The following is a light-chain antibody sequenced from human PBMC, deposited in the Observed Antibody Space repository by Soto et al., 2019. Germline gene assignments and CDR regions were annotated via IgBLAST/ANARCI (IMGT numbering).Light chain of an antibody. CDR1: QTVSIN. Sequence: EIVMTQSPATLSVSPGERATLSCRASQTVSINLAWYQQKPGQGPRLLIYGASTRATGIPARLSGSGSGTECTLTINSLQPEDFAIYYCQQYTNWPPWTFGQGTKVEIK. V-gene: IGKV3-15*01. CDR2: GAS. J-gene: IGKJ1*01. CDR3: QQYTNWPPWT.